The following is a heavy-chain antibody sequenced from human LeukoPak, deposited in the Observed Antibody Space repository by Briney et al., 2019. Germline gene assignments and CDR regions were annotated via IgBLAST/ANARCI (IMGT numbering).Heavy chain of an antibody. J-gene: IGHJ3*02. D-gene: IGHD1-1*01. CDR2: ISYDGGNK. CDR1: GFTFSSYG. Sequence: GGSLRLSCAASGFTFSSYGMHWVRQAPGKGLEWVAVISYDGGNKYYADSVKGRFTISRDNSKNTLYLQMNSLRAEDTAVYYCAGRLRRYAFDIWGQGTMVTVSS. V-gene: IGHV3-30*03. CDR3: AGRLRRYAFDI.